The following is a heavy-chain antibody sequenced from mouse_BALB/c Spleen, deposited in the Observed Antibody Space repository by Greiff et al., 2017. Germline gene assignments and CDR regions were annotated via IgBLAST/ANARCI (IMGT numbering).Heavy chain of an antibody. CDR1: GFTFSSYG. J-gene: IGHJ4*01. V-gene: IGHV5-6*01. CDR3: AREGDWEAMDY. CDR2: ISSGGSYT. D-gene: IGHD4-1*01. Sequence: EVHLVESGGDLVKPGGSLKLSCAASGFTFSSYGMSWVRQTPDKRLEWVATISSGGSYTYYPDSVKGRFTISRDNAKNTLYLQMSSLQTDDTAMYYCAREGDWEAMDYWGQGTSVTVSS.